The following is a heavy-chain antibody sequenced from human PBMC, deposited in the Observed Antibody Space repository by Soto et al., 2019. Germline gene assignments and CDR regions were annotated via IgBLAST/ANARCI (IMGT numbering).Heavy chain of an antibody. D-gene: IGHD7-27*01. V-gene: IGHV3-23*01. J-gene: IGHJ4*02. CDR3: AKAILFNWGQDY. CDR2: IGGSGVNT. Sequence: EVQLLDSGGGLVQSGGSLRLSCVATGFTFSSYGMSWVRQAPGKGLEWVSAIGGSGVNTFYADSVKGRFTVSRDNSKNTLYLQMSSLRAEDTAIYYCAKAILFNWGQDYWGQGTLVTVSS. CDR1: GFTFSSYG.